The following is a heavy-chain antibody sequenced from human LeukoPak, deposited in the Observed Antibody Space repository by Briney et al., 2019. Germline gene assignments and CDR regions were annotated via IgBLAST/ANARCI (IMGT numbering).Heavy chain of an antibody. CDR2: IYSGGST. Sequence: GSLRLSCAASGFTVSSNYMSWVRQAPGKGLEWVSVIYSGGSTYYADSVKGRFTISRDNSKNTLYLQMNSLRAEDTAVYYCAKIGSVTTFGYWGQGTLVTVSS. D-gene: IGHD4-17*01. V-gene: IGHV3-53*05. CDR3: AKIGSVTTFGY. CDR1: GFTVSSNY. J-gene: IGHJ4*02.